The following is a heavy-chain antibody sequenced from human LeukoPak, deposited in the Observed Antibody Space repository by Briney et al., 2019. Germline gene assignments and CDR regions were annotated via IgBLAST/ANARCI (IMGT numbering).Heavy chain of an antibody. J-gene: IGHJ4*02. CDR2: ISGSGGST. D-gene: IGHD1-26*01. CDR3: AKDRGLVGATPSNFDY. CDR1: GFSFSSYA. V-gene: IGHV3-23*01. Sequence: PGGSLRLSCTASGFSFSSYAMNSVRQAPGKGLEWVSGISGSGGSTYYADSVKGRFTISRDNSKNTVYLQMNSLRAEDTAVYYCAKDRGLVGATPSNFDYWGQGTLVTVSS.